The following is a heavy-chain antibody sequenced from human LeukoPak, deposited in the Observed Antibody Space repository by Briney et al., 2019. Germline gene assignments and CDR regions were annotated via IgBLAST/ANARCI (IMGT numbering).Heavy chain of an antibody. CDR1: GYTLTELS. CDR3: ATGDSSSWGLDY. D-gene: IGHD6-13*01. V-gene: IGHV1-24*01. J-gene: IGHJ4*02. CDR2: FDPEDGET. Sequence: ASVKVSCKVSGYTLTELSMHWVRQAPGKGLEWMGGFDPEDGETIYAQKFQGRVTMTEDTSTDTAYMELSSLRSEDTAVYYCATGDSSSWGLDYWGQGTLVTVSS.